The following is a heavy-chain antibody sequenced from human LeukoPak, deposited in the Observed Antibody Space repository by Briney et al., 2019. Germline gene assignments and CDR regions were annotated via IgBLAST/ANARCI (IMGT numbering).Heavy chain of an antibody. CDR2: IYYSGST. Sequence: SETLSLTCTVSGGSISSYYWSWIRQPPGKGLEWIGYIYYSGSTNYNPSLKSRVTISVDTSKNQFSLKLSSVTAADTAVYYCATTPITIFGVAYFYMDVWGKGTTVTVS. CDR3: ATTPITIFGVAYFYMDV. D-gene: IGHD3-3*01. CDR1: GGSISSYY. V-gene: IGHV4-59*01. J-gene: IGHJ6*03.